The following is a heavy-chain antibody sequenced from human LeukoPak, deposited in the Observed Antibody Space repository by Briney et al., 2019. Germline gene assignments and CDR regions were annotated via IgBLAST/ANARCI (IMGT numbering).Heavy chain of an antibody. Sequence: GGSLRLSCAASGFTFSDHYMHWVRQAPGKGLEWVAVISYDGSNKYYADSVKGRFTISRDNSKNTLYLQMNSLRAEDTAVYYCARDGPCGGDCQWYFQHWGQGTLVTVSS. CDR1: GFTFSDHY. D-gene: IGHD2-21*02. CDR2: ISYDGSNK. J-gene: IGHJ1*01. V-gene: IGHV3-30-3*01. CDR3: ARDGPCGGDCQWYFQH.